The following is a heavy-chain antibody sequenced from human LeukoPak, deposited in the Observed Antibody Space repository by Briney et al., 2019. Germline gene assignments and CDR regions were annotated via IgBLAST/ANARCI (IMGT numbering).Heavy chain of an antibody. Sequence: SETLSLTCTVSGGSISSSSYYWGWIRQPPGKGLEWIGSIYYSGSTYYNPSLKSRVTISVDTSKNQFSLKLSSVTAADTAVYYCARERRGGLLNYWGQGTLVTVSS. V-gene: IGHV4-39*07. D-gene: IGHD1-26*01. J-gene: IGHJ4*02. CDR1: GGSISSSSYY. CDR3: ARERRGGLLNY. CDR2: IYYSGST.